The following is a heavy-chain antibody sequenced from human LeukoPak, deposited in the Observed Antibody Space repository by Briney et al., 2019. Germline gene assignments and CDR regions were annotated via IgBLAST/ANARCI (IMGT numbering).Heavy chain of an antibody. V-gene: IGHV1-69*04. J-gene: IGHJ4*02. CDR2: IIPILGIA. D-gene: IGHD2-2*01. CDR1: GGTFSSYA. CDR3: ATGIPYPYCSSTSCSDY. Sequence: ASVKVSCKASGGTFSSYAISWVRQAPGQGLEWMGRIIPILGIANYAQKFQGRVTITADKSTSTAYMELSSLRSEDTAVYYCATGIPYPYCSSTSCSDYWGQGTLVTVSS.